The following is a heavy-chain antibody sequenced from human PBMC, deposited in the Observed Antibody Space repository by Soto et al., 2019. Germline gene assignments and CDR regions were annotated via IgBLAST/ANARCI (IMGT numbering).Heavy chain of an antibody. CDR2: ISGSGGST. D-gene: IGHD5-18*01. CDR1: GSTFRSNA. Sequence: GGPLRPSCAASGSTFRSNAWSLFRQAPGKGLEWVSAISGSGGSTYYADSVKGRFTISRDNSKNTLYLQMNSLRAEDTAVYYCAGSGYSYGAPFDYWGQGTLVTVSS. CDR3: AGSGYSYGAPFDY. J-gene: IGHJ4*02. V-gene: IGHV3-23*01.